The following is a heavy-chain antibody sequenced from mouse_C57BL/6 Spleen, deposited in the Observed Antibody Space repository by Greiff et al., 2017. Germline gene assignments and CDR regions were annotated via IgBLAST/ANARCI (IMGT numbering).Heavy chain of an antibody. CDR2: IDPSDSYT. CDR3: ARSDGSLQRRYFDV. Sequence: QVQLKQPGAELVRPGTSVKLSCKASGYTFTSYWMHWVKQRPGQGLEWIGVIDPSDSYTNYNQKFKGKATLTVDTSSSTAYMQRSSLTSEDSAVYYCARSDGSLQRRYFDVWGTGTTVTASS. D-gene: IGHD2-3*01. J-gene: IGHJ1*03. CDR1: GYTFTSYW. V-gene: IGHV1-59*01.